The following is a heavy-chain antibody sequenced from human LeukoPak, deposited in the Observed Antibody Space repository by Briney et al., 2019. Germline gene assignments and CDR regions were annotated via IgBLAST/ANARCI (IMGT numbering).Heavy chain of an antibody. D-gene: IGHD5-18*01. CDR3: ARPRRGYSYGFFDN. CDR1: GGSFSGYY. CDR2: INHSGST. J-gene: IGHJ4*02. V-gene: IGHV4-34*01. Sequence: SETLSLTCAVYGGSFSGYYWSWIRQPPGKGLEWIGEINHSGSTNYNPSLKSRVTISVDTSKNQFSLKLSSVTAADTAIYYCARPRRGYSYGFFDNWGQGTLVTVSS.